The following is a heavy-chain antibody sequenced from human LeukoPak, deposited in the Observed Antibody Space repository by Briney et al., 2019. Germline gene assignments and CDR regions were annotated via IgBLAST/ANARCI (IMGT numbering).Heavy chain of an antibody. CDR3: ARVVVGGFPGPADVFDI. J-gene: IGHJ3*02. Sequence: ASVKASCKASGYTFTSYYMHWVRQAPGQGLEWMGMINPSGGSTSYTQKFQGRVTMTRDTSTSTVYMELSSLRSEDTAVYYCARVVVGGFPGPADVFDIWGQGTMVTVSS. V-gene: IGHV1-46*01. CDR1: GYTFTSYY. CDR2: INPSGGST. D-gene: IGHD3-16*01.